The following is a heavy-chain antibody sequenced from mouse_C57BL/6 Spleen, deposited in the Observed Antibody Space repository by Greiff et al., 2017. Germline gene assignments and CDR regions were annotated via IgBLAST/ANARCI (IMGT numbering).Heavy chain of an antibody. V-gene: IGHV1-55*01. J-gene: IGHJ4*01. D-gene: IGHD1-1*02. CDR3: ARGYGGYAMDY. Sequence: QVQLQQSGAELVKPGASVKMSCKASGYTFTSYWITWVLQRPGQGLEWIGDIYPGSGSTNYNEKFKSKATLTVNTSSSTAYMQLSSLTSEDSAVYYCARGYGGYAMDYWGQGTSVTVSS. CDR1: GYTFTSYW. CDR2: IYPGSGST.